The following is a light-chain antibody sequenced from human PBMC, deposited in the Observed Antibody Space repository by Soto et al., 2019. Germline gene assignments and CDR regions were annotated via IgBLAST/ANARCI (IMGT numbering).Light chain of an antibody. Sequence: EIVLTQSPATLSLSPGERATLSCRASQSVFTSLAWFQQKPGQAPKLLISDTSNRASGIPARFSGSGSGTDFTLTISRLEPEDFAVYYCQQYGSSPPITFGQGTRLENK. J-gene: IGKJ5*01. V-gene: IGKV3-20*01. CDR2: DTS. CDR1: QSVFTS. CDR3: QQYGSSPPIT.